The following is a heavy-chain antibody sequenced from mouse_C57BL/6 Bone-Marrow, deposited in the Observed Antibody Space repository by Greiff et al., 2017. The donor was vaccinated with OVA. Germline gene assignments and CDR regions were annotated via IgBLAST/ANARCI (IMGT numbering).Heavy chain of an antibody. CDR2: IRNKANGYTT. CDR3: ARDNYAMDY. V-gene: IGHV7-3*01. CDR1: GFTFTDYY. Sequence: EVKLQESGGGLVQPGGSLSLSCAASGFTFTDYYMSWVRQPPGKALEWLGFIRNKANGYTTEYSASVQGRFTISRDNSQSSLYLQMNALRAEDSATYYCARDNYAMDYWGQGTSVTVSS. J-gene: IGHJ4*01.